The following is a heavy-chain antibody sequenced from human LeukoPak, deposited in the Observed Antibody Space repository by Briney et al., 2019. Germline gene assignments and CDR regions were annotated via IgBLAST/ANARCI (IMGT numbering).Heavy chain of an antibody. Sequence: PGGSLRLSCEASGFTFSSYAMSWVRQAPGKGLEWVSAISGSGGSTYYADSVKGRFAISRDNSKNTLYLQMNSLRAEDTAVYYCAKAPYYDSSGYYPIFDYWGQGTLVTVSS. CDR1: GFTFSSYA. J-gene: IGHJ4*02. CDR2: ISGSGGST. CDR3: AKAPYYDSSGYYPIFDY. D-gene: IGHD3-22*01. V-gene: IGHV3-23*01.